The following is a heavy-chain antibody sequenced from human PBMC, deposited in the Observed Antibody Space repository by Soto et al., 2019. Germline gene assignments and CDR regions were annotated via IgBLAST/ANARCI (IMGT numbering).Heavy chain of an antibody. CDR3: ARLFCSTTTCDSWFDP. CDR2: IDPRDSYV. V-gene: IGHV5-10-1*01. J-gene: IGHJ5*02. D-gene: IGHD2-2*01. CDR1: GYTFTTFW. Sequence: GESLKISCTGFGYTFTTFWISCVRQMPGKGLEWMGRIDPRDSYVNYSPSFQGHVTISLDKSISTAYLQWGSLKASDTAMYYCARLFCSTTTCDSWFDPWGQGTLVTVSS.